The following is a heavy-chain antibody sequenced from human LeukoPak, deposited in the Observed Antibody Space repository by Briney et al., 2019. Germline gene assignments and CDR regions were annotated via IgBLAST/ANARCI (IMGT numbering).Heavy chain of an antibody. V-gene: IGHV4-59*01. D-gene: IGHD5-18*01. Sequence: SETLSLTCTVSGGSISSYYWSWIRKPPGKGLDWIGYIYYSGSTNYNPSLKSRVTISVDTSKNQFSLKLSSVTAADTAVYYCARDLGYSYLDYWGQGTLVTVSS. CDR3: ARDLGYSYLDY. CDR2: IYYSGST. CDR1: GGSISSYY. J-gene: IGHJ4*02.